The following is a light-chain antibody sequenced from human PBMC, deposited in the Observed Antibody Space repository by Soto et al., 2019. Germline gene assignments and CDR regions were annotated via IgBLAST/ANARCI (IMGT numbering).Light chain of an antibody. Sequence: EMVLTQSPGTLSLSPGERATLSCRASQSVSSSHLAWYQQKPGQAPRLLIYGASSRATGIPDRFSGSGSGTDFTLTISRLEPEDFAVYYCQQYGSSPITFGQGTRWRL. CDR3: QQYGSSPIT. V-gene: IGKV3-20*01. CDR1: QSVSSSH. J-gene: IGKJ5*01. CDR2: GAS.